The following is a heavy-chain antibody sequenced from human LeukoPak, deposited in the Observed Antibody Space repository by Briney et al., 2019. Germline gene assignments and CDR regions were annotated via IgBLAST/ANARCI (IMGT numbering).Heavy chain of an antibody. CDR3: ARDKGYSYGYAFDY. CDR1: GYTFTGYY. Sequence: ASVKVSCKASGYTFTGYYLHWVRQAPGQRLEWMGWINAGNGNTKYSQKFQGRVTITRDTSASTAYMELSSLRSEDTAVYYCARDKGYSYGYAFDYWGQGTLVTVSS. CDR2: INAGNGNT. V-gene: IGHV1-3*01. D-gene: IGHD5-18*01. J-gene: IGHJ4*02.